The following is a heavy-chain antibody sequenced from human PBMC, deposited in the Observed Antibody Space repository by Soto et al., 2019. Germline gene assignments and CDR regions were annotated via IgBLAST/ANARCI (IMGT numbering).Heavy chain of an antibody. J-gene: IGHJ6*02. CDR1: GYTFTGYY. D-gene: IGHD3-3*01. CDR2: INPNSGGT. Sequence: GASVKVSCKASGYTFTGYYMHWVRQAPGQGLEWMGWINPNSGGTNYAQKFQGWVTMTRDTSISTAYMELSRLRSDDTAVYYCAREVSPYDFWSGWNGMDVWGQGTTVTVSS. CDR3: AREVSPYDFWSGWNGMDV. V-gene: IGHV1-2*04.